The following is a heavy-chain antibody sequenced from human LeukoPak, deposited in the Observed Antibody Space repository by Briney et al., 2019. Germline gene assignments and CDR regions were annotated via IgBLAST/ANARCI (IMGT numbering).Heavy chain of an antibody. J-gene: IGHJ4*02. CDR1: VDSLSSFH. CDR2: ISSGGRT. Sequence: PSETLSLTRAVSVDSLSSFHSGGGRQPPGKGLEWSGDISSGGRTSYNPSLPSRATLYVDTPQKQFSLKVSSVTASHTALYYLVKVGRWDHAWGSYYCDHWGQGTLVSVSS. D-gene: IGHD3-16*01. CDR3: VKVGRWDHAWGSYYCDH. V-gene: IGHV4-59*01.